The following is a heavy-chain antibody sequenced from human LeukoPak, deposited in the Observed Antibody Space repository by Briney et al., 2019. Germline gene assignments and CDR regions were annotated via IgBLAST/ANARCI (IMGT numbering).Heavy chain of an antibody. CDR1: GYTFTSFD. V-gene: IGHV1-18*01. D-gene: IGHD3-3*01. J-gene: IGHJ6*02. CDR2: ISVYNGDT. Sequence: ASVKVSCKASGYTFTSFDISWVRQAPGQGLEWMGWISVYNGDTSYAQKLQDRVTMTTDTSTSTAYMELRSLRSDDTAVYYCARAYSPLRFLEWLDYYYYGMDVWGQGTTVTVSS. CDR3: ARAYSPLRFLEWLDYYYYGMDV.